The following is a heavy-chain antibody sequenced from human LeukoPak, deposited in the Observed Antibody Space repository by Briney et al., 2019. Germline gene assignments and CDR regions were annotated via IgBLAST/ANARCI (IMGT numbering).Heavy chain of an antibody. CDR3: AIEHDGATYSNL. V-gene: IGHV4-59*01. J-gene: IGHJ5*02. CDR2: IHDSGPT. D-gene: IGHD5-12*01. CDR1: GGSFSGSC. Sequence: PSETLSLTCTVSGGSFSGSCWNWIRQPPGQGLERIGCIHDSGPTNYNPSLKGRVAISLHTSRNQFSLRLTSVTAADTAVYYCAIEHDGATYSNLWGQGTLVAVSS.